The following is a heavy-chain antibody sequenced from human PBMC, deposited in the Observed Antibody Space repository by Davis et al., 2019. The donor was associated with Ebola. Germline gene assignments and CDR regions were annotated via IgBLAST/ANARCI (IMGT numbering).Heavy chain of an antibody. CDR2: TYYRSKWYN. V-gene: IGHV6-1*01. D-gene: IGHD4-17*01. CDR3: AREKTTVTTHFDS. Sequence: SETLSLTCAVSGDTASRNIFVWNCIRQSPSRGLDWLCRTYYRSKWYNDYAVSVKSRITINPDTSKNQFSLQLNSVTPEGPAVYYCAREKTTVTTHFDSWGQGTLVTVSS. CDR1: GDTASRNIFV. J-gene: IGHJ4*02.